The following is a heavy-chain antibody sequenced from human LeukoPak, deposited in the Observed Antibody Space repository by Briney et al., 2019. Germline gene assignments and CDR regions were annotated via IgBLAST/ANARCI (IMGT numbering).Heavy chain of an antibody. Sequence: ASETLSLTCTVSGYSISSGYYWGWIRQPPGKGLEWIGSIYHSGSTYYNPSLRSRVTISVDTSKNQFSLKLSSVTAADTAVYYCASSPLREKYYGSGSYRYWGQGTLVTVSS. CDR2: IYHSGST. J-gene: IGHJ4*02. V-gene: IGHV4-38-2*02. CDR3: ASSPLREKYYGSGSYRY. CDR1: GYSISSGYY. D-gene: IGHD3-10*01.